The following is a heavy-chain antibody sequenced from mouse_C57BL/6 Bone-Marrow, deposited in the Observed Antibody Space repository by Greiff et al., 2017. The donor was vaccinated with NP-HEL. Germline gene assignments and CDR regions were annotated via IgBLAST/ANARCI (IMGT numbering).Heavy chain of an antibody. CDR2: IYPRDGGT. V-gene: IGHV1-85*01. CDR3: ARRTGTGY. CDR1: GYTFTSYD. D-gene: IGHD4-1*01. Sequence: QVQLQQSGPELVKPGASVKLSCKASGYTFTSYDINWVKQRPGQGLEWIGRIYPRDGGTNYNEKFKGKATLTVDTSSSTADMEVHSLTSEDSAVYFCARRTGTGYWGQGTTLTVSS. J-gene: IGHJ2*01.